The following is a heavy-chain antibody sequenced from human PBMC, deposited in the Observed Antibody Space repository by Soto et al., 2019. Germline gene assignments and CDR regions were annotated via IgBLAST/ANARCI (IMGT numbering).Heavy chain of an antibody. V-gene: IGHV4-61*01. J-gene: IGHJ3*02. Sequence: PSVIRSLTCPVSGASVSSGRYYWSWILQPPGKGLEWIGYIYYSGSTNYNPSLKSRVTISVDTSKNQFSLKLSSVTAADTAVYYGARETTWIQLWHDAFDIWGQGTMVTLSS. CDR3: ARETTWIQLWHDAFDI. CDR1: GASVSSGRYY. CDR2: IYYSGST. D-gene: IGHD5-18*01.